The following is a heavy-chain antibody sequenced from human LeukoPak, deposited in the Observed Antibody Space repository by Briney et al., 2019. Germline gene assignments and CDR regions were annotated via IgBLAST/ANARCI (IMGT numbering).Heavy chain of an antibody. Sequence: GGSLRLSCAASGFTFSSYWMHWVRQDPVKGLLWVSRINGDGSSTDYADSEKGRFTISRDNAKNTVYLQMNSLKAEDTAVYYCVIGYSSGYRLDYWGQGTLVTVSS. CDR1: GFTFSSYW. CDR3: VIGYSSGYRLDY. J-gene: IGHJ4*02. D-gene: IGHD3-22*01. V-gene: IGHV3-74*01. CDR2: INGDGSST.